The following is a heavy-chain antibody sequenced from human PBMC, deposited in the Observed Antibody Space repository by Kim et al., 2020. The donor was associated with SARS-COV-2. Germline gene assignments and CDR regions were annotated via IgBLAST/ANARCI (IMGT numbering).Heavy chain of an antibody. D-gene: IGHD6-13*01. Sequence: NKAQKFQGRVTMTRDTSVSTAYMELSRLSSDDTAVYYCARALSIAAAIDYWGQGTLVTVSS. J-gene: IGHJ4*02. V-gene: IGHV1-2*02. CDR3: ARALSIAAAIDY.